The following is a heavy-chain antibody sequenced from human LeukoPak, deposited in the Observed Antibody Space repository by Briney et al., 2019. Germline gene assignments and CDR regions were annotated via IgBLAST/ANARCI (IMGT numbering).Heavy chain of an antibody. CDR1: GYTPTELS. CDR2: FDPEDGET. J-gene: IGHJ5*02. V-gene: IGHV1-24*01. D-gene: IGHD3-10*01. CDR3: ATRPHHYYPRFDP. Sequence: ASVKVSCKVSGYTPTELSMHWVRQAPGKGLEWMGGFDPEDGETIYAQKFQGRVTMTEDTSTDTAYMELSSLRSEDTAVYYCATRPHHYYPRFDPWGQGTLVTVSS.